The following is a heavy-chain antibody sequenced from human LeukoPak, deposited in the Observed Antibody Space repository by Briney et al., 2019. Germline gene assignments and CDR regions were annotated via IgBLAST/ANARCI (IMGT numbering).Heavy chain of an antibody. Sequence: ASVKVSCKASGYTFTSYGISSVRQAPGQGLEGMGWISAYNGNTNYAQKLQVRVTMTTDTSTSTAYMELRSLRSDDTAVYYCARLFFSEDIVVVPAAHRPEYFQHWGQGTLVTVSS. J-gene: IGHJ1*01. CDR3: ARLFFSEDIVVVPAAHRPEYFQH. V-gene: IGHV1-18*01. CDR1: GYTFTSYG. CDR2: ISAYNGNT. D-gene: IGHD2-2*01.